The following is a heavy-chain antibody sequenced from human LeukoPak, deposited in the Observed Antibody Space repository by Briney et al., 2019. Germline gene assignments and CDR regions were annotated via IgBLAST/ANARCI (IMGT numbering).Heavy chain of an antibody. D-gene: IGHD6-13*01. CDR1: GGSIGSSSYY. J-gene: IGHJ4*02. Sequence: SETLSLTCTVSGGSIGSSSYYWGWIRQPPGKGLEWIGSIYYSGSTYYNPSLKSRVTISVDTSKNQFSLKLSSVTAADTAVYYCARDDSSSWYTYFDYWGQGTLVTVSS. V-gene: IGHV4-39*01. CDR3: ARDDSSSWYTYFDY. CDR2: IYYSGST.